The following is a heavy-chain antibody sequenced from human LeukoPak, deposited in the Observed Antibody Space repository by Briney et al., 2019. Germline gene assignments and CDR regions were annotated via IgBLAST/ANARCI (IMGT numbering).Heavy chain of an antibody. Sequence: GGSLRLSCAASGFTFSSFGMHWVRKAPGKGLEWVAVIWYHGNEIHYVDSVKGRFTISRDNLSNTLYLQMNSLRAEDSAVYYCVRGSGGNGYGYWGDNWGQGTLVTVFS. J-gene: IGHJ4*02. CDR3: VRGSGGNGYGYWGDN. D-gene: IGHD5-12*01. V-gene: IGHV3-33*01. CDR2: IWYHGNEI. CDR1: GFTFSSFG.